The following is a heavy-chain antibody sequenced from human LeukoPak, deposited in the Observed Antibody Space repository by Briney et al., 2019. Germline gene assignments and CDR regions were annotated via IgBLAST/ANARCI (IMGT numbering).Heavy chain of an antibody. D-gene: IGHD3-16*01. Sequence: TSETLSLTCTVSGGSISSYYWSWIWQPPGKGLKWIGYIYYSGSTSYSPSLRSRVTISVDTSKNQFSLKLSSVTAADTAVYYCARETSQKGAHYMDVWGKGTTVTIPS. CDR2: IYYSGST. V-gene: IGHV4-59*01. J-gene: IGHJ6*03. CDR1: GGSISSYY. CDR3: ARETSQKGAHYMDV.